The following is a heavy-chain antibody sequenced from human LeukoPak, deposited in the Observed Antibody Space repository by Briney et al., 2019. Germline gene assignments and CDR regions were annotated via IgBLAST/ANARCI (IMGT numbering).Heavy chain of an antibody. J-gene: IGHJ6*02. CDR3: ARVPGGGGSYYYYYGMDV. CDR1: GFTVSSNY. V-gene: IGHV3-66*02. CDR2: IYSGGST. D-gene: IGHD1-26*01. Sequence: GGSLRLSCAASGFTVSSNYMSWVRQAPGKGLEWVSVIYSGGSTYYADSVKGRFTISRDNSKKTLYLQMNSLRAEDTAVYYCARVPGGGGSYYYYYGMDVWGQGTTVTVSS.